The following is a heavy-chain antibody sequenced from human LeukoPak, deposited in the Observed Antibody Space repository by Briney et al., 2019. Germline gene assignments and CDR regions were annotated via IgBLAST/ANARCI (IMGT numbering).Heavy chain of an antibody. D-gene: IGHD1-14*01. CDR3: ASRNPEYYYYRMDV. Sequence: PSETLSLTCTVSGGSISSGGYYWSWIRQHPGKGLEWIGYIYYSGSTSYNPSLKSRVTISVDTSKNQFSLRLTSVTAADTAVYYCASRNPEYYYYRMDVWGQGTTVTVSS. V-gene: IGHV4-31*03. CDR1: GGSISSGGYY. CDR2: IYYSGST. J-gene: IGHJ6*02.